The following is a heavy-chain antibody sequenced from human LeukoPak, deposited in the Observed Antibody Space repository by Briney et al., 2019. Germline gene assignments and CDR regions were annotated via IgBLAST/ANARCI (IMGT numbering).Heavy chain of an antibody. J-gene: IGHJ4*02. D-gene: IGHD2-2*01. CDR3: ARLTYDYFDY. CDR1: GGSISSSSYY. Sequence: SETLSLTCTVSGGSISSSSYYWGWIRQPPGKGLEWIGSIYYSGSTYYNPTLKSRVTISVDTSKNQFSLKLSSVTAADTAVYYCARLTYDYFDYWGQGTLVTVSS. V-gene: IGHV4-39*01. CDR2: IYYSGST.